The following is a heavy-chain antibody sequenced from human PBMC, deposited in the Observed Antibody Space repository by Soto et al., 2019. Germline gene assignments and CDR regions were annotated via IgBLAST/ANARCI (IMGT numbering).Heavy chain of an antibody. D-gene: IGHD4-17*01. J-gene: IGHJ6*02. CDR2: TYYRSKWYN. Sequence: SQTLSLTCAISGDSVSSNSAAWNWIRQSPSGGLEWLGRTYYRSKWYNDYAVSVKSRITINPDTSKNQFSLQLNSVTPEDTAVYYCARFETTVYYYYYGMDVWGQGTTVTVSS. CDR3: ARFETTVYYYYYGMDV. CDR1: GDSVSSNSAA. V-gene: IGHV6-1*01.